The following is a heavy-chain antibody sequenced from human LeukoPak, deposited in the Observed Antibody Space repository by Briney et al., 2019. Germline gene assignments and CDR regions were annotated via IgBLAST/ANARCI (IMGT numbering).Heavy chain of an antibody. V-gene: IGHV1-2*02. D-gene: IGHD2-2*01. CDR2: INPNSGGT. CDR1: GYTFTGYY. Sequence: GASVKVSCKASGYTFTGYYMHWVRQAPGQGLEWMGWINPNSGGTNYAQKFQGRVTMTRDTSISTAYMELSRLRSDDTAVYYCARVVGRSQLQPFDYWGQGTLVTVSS. CDR3: ARVVGRSQLQPFDY. J-gene: IGHJ4*02.